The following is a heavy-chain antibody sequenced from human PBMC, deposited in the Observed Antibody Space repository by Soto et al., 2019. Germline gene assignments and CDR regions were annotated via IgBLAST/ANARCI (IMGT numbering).Heavy chain of an antibody. V-gene: IGHV1-69*13. CDR3: ARVADSSSWYGY. CDR2: IIPIFGTA. CDR1: GGTFSSYA. J-gene: IGHJ4*02. D-gene: IGHD6-13*01. Sequence: ASVKVSCKASGGTFSSYAISWVRQAPGQGLEWMGGIIPIFGTANYAQKFQGRVTITADESTSTAYMELSSLRSEDTAVYYCARVADSSSWYGYWGQGTLVTVSS.